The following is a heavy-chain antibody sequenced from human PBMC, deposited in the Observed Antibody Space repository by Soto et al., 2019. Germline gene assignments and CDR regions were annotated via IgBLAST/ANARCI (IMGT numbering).Heavy chain of an antibody. J-gene: IGHJ6*02. CDR1: GFTFSSYA. Sequence: EVQLLESGGGLVQPGGSLRLSCAASGFTFSSYAMSWVRKAPGKGLEWVSAISGSGGSTYYADSVKGRFTISRDNSKNTLYLQMNSLRAEDTAVYYCAKDLSGGYYYGSGSYYVYGMDVWGQGTTVTVSS. CDR3: AKDLSGGYYYGSGSYYVYGMDV. CDR2: ISGSGGST. V-gene: IGHV3-23*01. D-gene: IGHD3-10*01.